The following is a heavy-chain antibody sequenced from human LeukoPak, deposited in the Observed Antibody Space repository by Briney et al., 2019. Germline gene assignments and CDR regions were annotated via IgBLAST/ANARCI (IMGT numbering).Heavy chain of an antibody. CDR2: IIPIFGTA. Sequence: SVKVSCKASGGTFSSYAISWVRQAPGQGLEWMGEIIPIFGTANYAQKFQGRVTITADESTSTAYMELSSLRSEDTAVYYCARDRIAAAGTSYYYYGMDVWGQGTTVTVSS. D-gene: IGHD6-13*01. J-gene: IGHJ6*02. V-gene: IGHV1-69*13. CDR1: GGTFSSYA. CDR3: ARDRIAAAGTSYYYYGMDV.